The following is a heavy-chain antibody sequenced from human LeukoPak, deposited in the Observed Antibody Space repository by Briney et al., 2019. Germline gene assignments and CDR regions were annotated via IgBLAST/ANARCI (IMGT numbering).Heavy chain of an antibody. CDR2: IKQDGSEN. J-gene: IGHJ4*02. CDR3: ARGVVWLRNFVY. CDR1: GFTFSSYW. D-gene: IGHD5-12*01. Sequence: PGGSLRLSCAASGFTFSSYWMSWVRQAPGKGLEWVANIKQDGSENYYVASVKGRFTISRDNDKNSLFLQMNSLRAEDTAVYYCARGVVWLRNFVYWGQGALVTVSS. V-gene: IGHV3-7*01.